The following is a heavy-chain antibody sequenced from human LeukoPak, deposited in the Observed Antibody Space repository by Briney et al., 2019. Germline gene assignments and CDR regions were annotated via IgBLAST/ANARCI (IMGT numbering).Heavy chain of an antibody. Sequence: GGSLRLSCAASGFTFSSYSMNWVRQAPGKGLEWVSYISSSSSTIYYVDSVKGRFTISRDNSKNTLYLQMNSLRAEDTAVYYCARDPQSSMDYWGQGTLVTVSS. J-gene: IGHJ4*02. V-gene: IGHV3-48*01. CDR1: GFTFSSYS. CDR2: ISSSSSTI. CDR3: ARDPQSSMDY.